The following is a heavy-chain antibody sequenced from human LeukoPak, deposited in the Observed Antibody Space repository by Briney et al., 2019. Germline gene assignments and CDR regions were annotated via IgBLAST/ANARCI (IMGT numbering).Heavy chain of an antibody. CDR1: GFFFNNYA. V-gene: IGHV3-23*01. CDR2: LSRSGACT. Sequence: GGSVRLSCAASGFFFNNYAMSWVRQAPGRGLEWVSSLSRSGACTYYADSVKGRFTISRDNSKNTLYLQMNTLRVEDTAVYYCAKSPLSIQGFWDSWGQGTLVTVST. CDR3: AKSPLSIQGFWDS. J-gene: IGHJ4*02. D-gene: IGHD3-3*01.